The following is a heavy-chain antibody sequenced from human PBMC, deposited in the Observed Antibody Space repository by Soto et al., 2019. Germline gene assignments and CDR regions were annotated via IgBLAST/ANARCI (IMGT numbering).Heavy chain of an antibody. D-gene: IGHD2-21*01. CDR3: ARMKLARLVH. J-gene: IGHJ4*02. Sequence: QVVLLHSGTEVKRPGSSVKVSSKASGVPFNSYGFAWVRQAPGRGLAWVGRINPASQLRHYEQRLQGRVTITADTSTTTAYMGSSGLTYADTAVYYCARMKLARLVHWGQETLVSVSS. V-gene: IGHV1-69*09. CDR2: INPASQLR. CDR1: GVPFNSYG.